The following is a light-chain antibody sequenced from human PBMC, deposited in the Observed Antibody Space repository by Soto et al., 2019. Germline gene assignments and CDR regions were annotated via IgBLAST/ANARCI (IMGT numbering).Light chain of an antibody. V-gene: IGLV2-14*03. CDR2: VVN. J-gene: IGLJ1*01. CDR3: CSYTSSSAHV. Sequence: QSVLTQPASVSGSPGQSITISCTGTSSDVGGYNFVSWYQQHPGKVPTLMIFVVNRRPSGVSDRFYGSKSVNTAYLTISGLQAEDEGEYYCCSYTSSSAHVCGSGTKLTVL. CDR1: SSDVGGYNF.